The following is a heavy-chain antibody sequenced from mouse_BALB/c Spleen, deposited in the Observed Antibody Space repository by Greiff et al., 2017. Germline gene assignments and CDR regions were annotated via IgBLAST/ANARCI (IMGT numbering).Heavy chain of an antibody. V-gene: IGHV5-17*02. CDR2: ISSGSSTI. CDR3: AKYGYDAGNFDY. Sequence: EVMLVESGGGLVQPGGSRKLSCAASGFTFSSFGMHWVRQAPEKGLEWVAYISSGSSTIYYADTVKGRFTISRDNPKHTRFLQMTSLRSEDTAMYYCAKYGYDAGNFDYWGQGTTLTVSS. CDR1: GFTFSSFG. J-gene: IGHJ2*01. D-gene: IGHD2-2*01.